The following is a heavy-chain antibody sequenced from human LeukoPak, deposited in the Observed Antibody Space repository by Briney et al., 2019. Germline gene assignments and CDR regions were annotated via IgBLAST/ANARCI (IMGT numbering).Heavy chain of an antibody. J-gene: IGHJ5*02. CDR1: GVSISSGGYY. CDR3: ARGHRDPRLRNCFDP. V-gene: IGHV4-31*03. D-gene: IGHD4-17*01. Sequence: PSETLSLTCTVSGVSISSGGYYWSWIRQHPGKGLEWIGYVYYSGSTYYNPSLKSRVTISVDTSKNQFSLKLRSVTAADTAVYYCARGHRDPRLRNCFDPWGQGTLVTVSS. CDR2: VYYSGST.